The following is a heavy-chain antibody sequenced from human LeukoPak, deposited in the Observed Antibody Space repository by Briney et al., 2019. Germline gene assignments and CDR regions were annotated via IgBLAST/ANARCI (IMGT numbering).Heavy chain of an antibody. CDR1: GYSFSGYY. V-gene: IGHV1-2*02. CDR2: LNPNSGGT. Sequence: ASVKVSCKASGYSFSGYYMHWVRQAPRQGLEWMGWLNPNSGGTNYAQKFQGRVTMTRDTSISTAYMELSRLRSDDTAVYYCAGVDSSGYLDYWGQGTLVTVSS. CDR3: AGVDSSGYLDY. J-gene: IGHJ4*02. D-gene: IGHD3-22*01.